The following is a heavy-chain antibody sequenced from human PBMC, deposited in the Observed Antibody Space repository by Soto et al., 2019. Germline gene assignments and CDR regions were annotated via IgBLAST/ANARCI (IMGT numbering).Heavy chain of an antibody. Sequence: SETLSLTCTVSGGSISSGGYYWSWIRQHPGQGLEWIGYIYYSGSTYYNPSLKSRVTISVDTSKNQFSLKLSSVTAADTAVYYCARVAWILNWLDPGGQGTRVTVSS. CDR1: GGSISSGGYY. D-gene: IGHD5-18*01. CDR2: IYYSGST. CDR3: ARVAWILNWLDP. V-gene: IGHV4-31*03. J-gene: IGHJ5*02.